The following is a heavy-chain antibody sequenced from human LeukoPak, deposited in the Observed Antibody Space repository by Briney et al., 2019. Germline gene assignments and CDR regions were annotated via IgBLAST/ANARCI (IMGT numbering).Heavy chain of an antibody. CDR2: RVPTSDTK. CDR3: AATSIIFNWFDS. CDR1: GGSFGDFA. Sequence: ASVKVSCKASGGSFGDFAIIWVRQAPGHGLEWMGRRVPTSDTKDYAQKFQGRVTFTTDESTTTAHMELSNLSPEDTAVYYCAATSIIFNWFDSWGQGTLVTVSS. V-gene: IGHV1-69*05. D-gene: IGHD1-14*01. J-gene: IGHJ5*01.